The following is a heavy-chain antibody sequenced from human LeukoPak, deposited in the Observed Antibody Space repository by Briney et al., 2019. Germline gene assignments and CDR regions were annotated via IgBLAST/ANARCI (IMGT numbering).Heavy chain of an antibody. V-gene: IGHV2-5*01. J-gene: IGHJ4*02. CDR2: IYWNGVK. CDR1: GFSLSTSGVG. D-gene: IGHD3-22*01. CDR3: AHSNYHDSSGYGTFDY. Sequence: SGPTLVNPTQTLTLTCTFSGFSLSTSGVGLGWIRQPPGKALEWLVLIYWNGVKRYSPSLKSRLTITKDTSKNQVVLTMTNMDPVDTATYYCAHSNYHDSSGYGTFDYWGQGTQVTVSS.